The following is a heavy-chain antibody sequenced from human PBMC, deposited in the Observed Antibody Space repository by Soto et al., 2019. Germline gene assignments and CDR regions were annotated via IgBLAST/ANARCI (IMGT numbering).Heavy chain of an antibody. V-gene: IGHV1-18*01. CDR3: ARDADILTGYYTSGWFDP. CDR2: ISAYSDNT. J-gene: IGHJ5*02. D-gene: IGHD3-9*01. Sequence: QVQLVQSGTEVKKPGASVKVSCKASGYTFTTYGITWVRQAPGQGLEWMGWISAYSDNTNYAQKLQDRLTMTTDTSTSTAYMELRSVRSDDTAVYYCARDADILTGYYTSGWFDPWGQGTLVTVSS. CDR1: GYTFTTYG.